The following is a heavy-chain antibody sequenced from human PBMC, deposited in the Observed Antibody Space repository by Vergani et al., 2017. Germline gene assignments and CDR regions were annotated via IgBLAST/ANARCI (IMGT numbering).Heavy chain of an antibody. Sequence: VQLLESGPGLVKPSQTLSLTCTVSGGSISSGSYYWSWIRQPAGKGLEWIGRIYTSGSTNYNPSLKSRVTISVDTSKNQFSLKLSSVTAADTAVYYCARDHYDSFDYWGQGTLVTVSS. CDR3: ARDHYDSFDY. CDR2: IYTSGST. J-gene: IGHJ4*02. D-gene: IGHD5-12*01. CDR1: GGSISSGSYY. V-gene: IGHV4-61*02.